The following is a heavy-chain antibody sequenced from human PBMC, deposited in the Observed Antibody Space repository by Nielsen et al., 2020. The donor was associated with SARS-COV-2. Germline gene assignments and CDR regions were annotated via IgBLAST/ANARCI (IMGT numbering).Heavy chain of an antibody. CDR2: INWSGDNT. CDR3: ARGGVLWFAELLDY. Sequence: GESLKISCAASGFTFDDYGMSWVRQAPGKGLEWVSGINWSGDNTGYADSMKGRFTISRDNAKNSLFLQMNSLRAEDTAFYYCARGGVLWFAELLDYWGQGTLVTVSS. D-gene: IGHD3-10*01. J-gene: IGHJ4*02. V-gene: IGHV3-20*04. CDR1: GFTFDDYG.